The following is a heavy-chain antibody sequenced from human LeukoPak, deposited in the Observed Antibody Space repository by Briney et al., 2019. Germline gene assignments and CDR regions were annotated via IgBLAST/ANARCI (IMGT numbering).Heavy chain of an antibody. CDR2: ISGSGGST. CDR3: AKFYYYDSSGYYTTGNYFDY. V-gene: IGHV3-23*01. Sequence: PGGSLRLSCAASGFTFSSYAMSWVRQAPGKGLEWVSAISGSGGSTYYADSVKGRFTISRDNSKNTLYLQMNSLRAEDTAVYYCAKFYYYDSSGYYTTGNYFDYWGQGTLVTVSS. CDR1: GFTFSSYA. D-gene: IGHD3-22*01. J-gene: IGHJ4*02.